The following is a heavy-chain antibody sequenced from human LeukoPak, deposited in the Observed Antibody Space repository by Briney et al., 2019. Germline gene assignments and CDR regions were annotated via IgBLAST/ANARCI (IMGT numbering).Heavy chain of an antibody. CDR1: GFMFSSYW. Sequence: PGGSLRLSCAASGFMFSSYWMHWVRQAPGKGLVWVPRIKSDGSSTSYADSVKGRFTISRDNAKNTLYLQMNSLRAEDTAVYYCARDQDYGDYFDYWGQGTLVTVSS. V-gene: IGHV3-74*01. D-gene: IGHD4-17*01. CDR3: ARDQDYGDYFDY. J-gene: IGHJ4*02. CDR2: IKSDGSST.